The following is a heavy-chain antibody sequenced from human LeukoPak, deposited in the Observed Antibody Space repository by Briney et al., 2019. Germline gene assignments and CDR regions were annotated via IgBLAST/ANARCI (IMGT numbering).Heavy chain of an antibody. Sequence: PGWSLRLSCAASGLSFSTYAMSWVRQAPGKGLEWVAGISGSGVDTHYAGSVNGRFRISRDNSANTLYLQMNSLREEDTALYYCASGTYRLGDYWGQGTQVAVSP. J-gene: IGHJ4*02. D-gene: IGHD3-10*01. CDR1: GLSFSTYA. CDR3: ASGTYRLGDY. V-gene: IGHV3-23*01. CDR2: ISGSGVDT.